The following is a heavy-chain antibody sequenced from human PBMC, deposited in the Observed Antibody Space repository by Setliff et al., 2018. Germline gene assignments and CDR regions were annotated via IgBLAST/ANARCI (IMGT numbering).Heavy chain of an antibody. CDR1: GFTFSDHS. CDR2: IFRSSGST. D-gene: IGHD5-18*01. CDR3: ARDPDTSSKVDV. J-gene: IGHJ2*01. V-gene: IGHV3-11*01. Sequence: PGGSLRLSCAASGFTFSDHSMTWIRQAPGKGLEWVAHIFRSSGSTYYADSVKGRFTISRDNAENSLYLQMNSLNADDTAVYYCARDPDTSSKVDVWGRGTQVTVSS.